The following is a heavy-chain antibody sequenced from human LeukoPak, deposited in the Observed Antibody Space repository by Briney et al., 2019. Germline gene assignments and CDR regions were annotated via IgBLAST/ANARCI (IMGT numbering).Heavy chain of an antibody. V-gene: IGHV3-74*01. CDR3: ARGSSVVALD. D-gene: IGHD2-15*01. CDR1: GFTFSSYW. CDR2: ITSEGSST. Sequence: GGSLRLSCAAPGFTFSSYWMHWVRQVPGKGLVWVSRITSEGSSTSYADSVKGRFTISRDNAKNTLYLQMNSLRAEDTAVYYCARGSSVVALDWGQGTLVTVSS. J-gene: IGHJ4*02.